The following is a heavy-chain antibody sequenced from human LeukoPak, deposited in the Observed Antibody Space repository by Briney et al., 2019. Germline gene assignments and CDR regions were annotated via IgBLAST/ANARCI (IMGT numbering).Heavy chain of an antibody. Sequence: SETLPLTCTVSGGSISSYYWSWIRQPPGKGLEWIGYIYYSGSTYYNPSLKSRVTISVDTSKNQFSLKLSSVTAADTAVYYCARTPYGGGSYLADYWGQGTLVTVSS. CDR1: GGSISSYY. CDR2: IYYSGST. J-gene: IGHJ4*02. CDR3: ARTPYGGGSYLADY. V-gene: IGHV4-59*08. D-gene: IGHD1-26*01.